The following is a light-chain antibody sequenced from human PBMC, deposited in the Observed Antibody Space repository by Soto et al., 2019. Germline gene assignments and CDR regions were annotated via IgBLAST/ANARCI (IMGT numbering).Light chain of an antibody. CDR1: QSCRNW. CDR2: DAS. J-gene: IGKJ1*01. Sequence: DLQMTQSPSTLSASFGDRVTITFRASQSCRNWLAWYQQKAGKAPRLLIYDASTLQSGVPSRFSGSGSGTEFSLTISSLQPDDFGTYYCQCYSSYPWTFGQGTKVDIK. V-gene: IGKV1-5*01. CDR3: QCYSSYPWT.